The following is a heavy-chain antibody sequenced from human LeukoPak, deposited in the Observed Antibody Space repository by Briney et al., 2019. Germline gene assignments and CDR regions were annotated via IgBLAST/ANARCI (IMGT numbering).Heavy chain of an antibody. D-gene: IGHD4-23*01. CDR2: ISSSSSHI. CDR3: ARNGGNSDFDY. CDR1: GFTFSSYT. V-gene: IGHV3-21*01. Sequence: GGSLRLSCAASGFTFSSYTMNWVRQAPGKGLEYVSSISSSSSHIYYADSVKGRFTIPRDNTKSSLYLQMNGLRAEDMAVYYCARNGGNSDFDYWGQGTLVTVSS. J-gene: IGHJ4*02.